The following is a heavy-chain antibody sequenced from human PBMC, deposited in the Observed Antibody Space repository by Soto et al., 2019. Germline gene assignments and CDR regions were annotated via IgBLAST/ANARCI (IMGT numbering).Heavy chain of an antibody. CDR3: VKDESINWYSGHFRH. CDR2: ISGSGGST. J-gene: IGHJ1*01. Sequence: PGGSLRLSCAASGFTFSSYAMSWVRQAPGKGLEWVSAISGSGGSTYYADSVKGRFTISRDNSKNTLYLQMNSLRAEDTAVYYCVKDESINWYSGHFRHWGQGTLVTVSS. D-gene: IGHD6-13*01. CDR1: GFTFSSYA. V-gene: IGHV3-23*01.